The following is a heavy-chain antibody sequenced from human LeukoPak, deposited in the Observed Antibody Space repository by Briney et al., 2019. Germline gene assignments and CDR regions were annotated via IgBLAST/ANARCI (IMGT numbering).Heavy chain of an antibody. J-gene: IGHJ3*02. CDR2: IYPGDSDT. CDR3: ATTRDGGYGKWLIAFDI. Sequence: GESLKISCKGSGYSFTSYWIGWVRQMPGKGLEWMGIIYPGDSDTRYSPSFQGQVTTSADKSIITAYPQWSSLKASDTAMYYCATTRDGGYGKWLIAFDIWGQGTMVTVSS. CDR1: GYSFTSYW. V-gene: IGHV5-51*01. D-gene: IGHD5-12*01.